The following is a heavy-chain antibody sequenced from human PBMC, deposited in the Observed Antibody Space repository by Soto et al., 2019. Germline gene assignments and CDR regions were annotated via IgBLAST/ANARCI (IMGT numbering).Heavy chain of an antibody. CDR3: ARAADVYDAFEI. J-gene: IGHJ3*02. CDR1: GFIVSGNY. D-gene: IGHD1-20*01. CDR2: IYSDGRT. Sequence: EVQLVATGGGLIQPGGSLRLSCVASGFIVSGNYMNWVRQAPGKGLEWVSVIYSDGRTVYADSVKGRFTISRDNSKNTLYLQMNSLRAEDTAAYYCARAADVYDAFEIWGQGTKVTVSS. V-gene: IGHV3-53*02.